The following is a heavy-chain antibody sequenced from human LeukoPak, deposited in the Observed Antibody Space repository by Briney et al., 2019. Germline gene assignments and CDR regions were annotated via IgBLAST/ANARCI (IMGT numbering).Heavy chain of an antibody. D-gene: IGHD4-17*01. CDR3: ARVRGEDYGDYLWYFDY. J-gene: IGHJ4*02. CDR1: GFTFSSYA. Sequence: GGSLRLSCAASGFTFSSYAMHRVRQAPGKGLEWVAVISYDGSNKYYADSVKGRFTISRDNSKNTLYLQMNSLRAEDTAVYYCARVRGEDYGDYLWYFDYWGQGTLVTVSS. CDR2: ISYDGSNK. V-gene: IGHV3-30*04.